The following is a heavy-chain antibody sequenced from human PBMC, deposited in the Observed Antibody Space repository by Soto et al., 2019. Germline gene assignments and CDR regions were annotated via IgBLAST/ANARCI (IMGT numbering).Heavy chain of an antibody. Sequence: LFLSCAVYGGSFSGYYWSWVRQPPGKGLEWIVEINHSGSTNYNPSLKSGVTISVDTSKNQFSLTLSSVTAADTALYYCARGSFRPAGALGSYHXWGQVTSVPGSX. CDR2: INHSGST. D-gene: IGHD6-13*01. CDR1: GGSFSGYY. V-gene: IGHV4-34*01. J-gene: IGHJ4*02. CDR3: ARGSFRPAGALGSYHX.